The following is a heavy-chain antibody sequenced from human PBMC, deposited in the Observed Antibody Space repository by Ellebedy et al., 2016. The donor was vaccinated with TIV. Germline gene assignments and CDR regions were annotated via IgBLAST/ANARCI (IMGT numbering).Heavy chain of an antibody. D-gene: IGHD5-18*01. CDR3: SKGRTAMVGGEIDY. V-gene: IGHV3-43D*03. Sequence: GESLKISCAASGFTFDDYAMHWVRQAPGKGLEWVSLIRWDGGDTHYADSVRGRFTISRDNSKNSLYLHMRGLRAEATALYYCSKGRTAMVGGEIDYWGQGTLVTVSS. J-gene: IGHJ4*02. CDR1: GFTFDDYA. CDR2: IRWDGGDT.